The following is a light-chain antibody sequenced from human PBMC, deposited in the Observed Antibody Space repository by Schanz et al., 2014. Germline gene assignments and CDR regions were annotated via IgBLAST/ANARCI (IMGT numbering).Light chain of an antibody. CDR1: SSNIGSNY. J-gene: IGLJ3*02. CDR3: ATWDDGLTARV. V-gene: IGLV1-47*02. Sequence: QSVLTQPPSASGTPGQRVTISCSGSSSNIGSNYVYWYQQLPGTAPKLLIHSTNQRPSGVPDRFSGSKSGTSASLAIIGLQSEDEADYYCATWDDGLTARVFGGGTKLTVL. CDR2: STN.